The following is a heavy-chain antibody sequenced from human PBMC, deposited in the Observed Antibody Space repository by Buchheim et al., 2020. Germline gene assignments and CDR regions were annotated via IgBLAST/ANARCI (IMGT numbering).Heavy chain of an antibody. D-gene: IGHD1-26*01. Sequence: QVQLVQSGAEVKKPGASARVSCKASGYTFTGYFVHWVRQAPGQGLEWMGWINHNSGGTNYAQRFQGRVTMTRDTSISTASMELTGLRSDDTAVYYCARSGNYSAEYFQHWGQGTL. V-gene: IGHV1-2*02. CDR2: INHNSGGT. CDR1: GYTFTGYF. J-gene: IGHJ1*01. CDR3: ARSGNYSAEYFQH.